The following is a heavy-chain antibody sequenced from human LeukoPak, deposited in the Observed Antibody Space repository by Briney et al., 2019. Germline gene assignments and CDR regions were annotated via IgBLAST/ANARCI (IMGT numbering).Heavy chain of an antibody. CDR3: TRVGDDYPY. CDR1: GYIFTAYY. D-gene: IGHD5-24*01. Sequence: GASVTVSCKASGYIFTAYYLRWVRQAPGQKPEWMGWIKANSGDTNYAQKFQGRVTMTRDTSISTVYMELSGLTADDTAVYYCTRVGDDYPYWGQGTLVTVSS. CDR2: IKANSGDT. V-gene: IGHV1-2*02. J-gene: IGHJ4*02.